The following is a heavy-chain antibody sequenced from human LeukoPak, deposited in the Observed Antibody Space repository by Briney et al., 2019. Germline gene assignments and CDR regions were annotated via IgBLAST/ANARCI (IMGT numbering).Heavy chain of an antibody. D-gene: IGHD2-21*02. Sequence: GGSLRLSCAASGFTFSNAWMNWVRQAPGKGLEWVGRIKSKPVGETTSYAAPVIGRFTISRDDSRNTVYLQMNSLKTEDTALYYCTTCGGDCYFRYWGQSTRLTVSS. J-gene: IGHJ1*01. CDR1: GFTFSNAW. V-gene: IGHV3-15*01. CDR3: TTCGGDCYFRY. CDR2: IKSKPVGETT.